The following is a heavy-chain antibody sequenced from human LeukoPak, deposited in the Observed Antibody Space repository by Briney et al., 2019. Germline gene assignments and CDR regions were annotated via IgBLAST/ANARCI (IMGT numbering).Heavy chain of an antibody. Sequence: ASVKGSCKASGGTFSSYAISWVRQAPGQGLEWMGGIIPIFGTANYAQKFQGRVTITADESTSTAYMELSSLRSEDTAVYYCATSLNYYDSSGYLDYWGQGTLVTVSS. CDR1: GGTFSSYA. V-gene: IGHV1-69*13. CDR2: IIPIFGTA. D-gene: IGHD3-22*01. CDR3: ATSLNYYDSSGYLDY. J-gene: IGHJ4*02.